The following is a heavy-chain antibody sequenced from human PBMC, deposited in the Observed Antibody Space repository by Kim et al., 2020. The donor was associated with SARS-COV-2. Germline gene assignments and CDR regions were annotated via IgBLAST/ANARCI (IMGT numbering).Heavy chain of an antibody. CDR1: GYTFTGYY. V-gene: IGHV1-2*02. J-gene: IGHJ4*02. Sequence: ASVKVSCKASGYTFTGYYMHWVRQAPGQGLEWMGWINPNSGGTNYAQKFQGRVTMTRDTSISTAYMELSRLRSDDTAVYYCARVTNRIAAAGTGFLRYWGQGTLVTVSS. CDR3: ARVTNRIAAAGTGFLRY. CDR2: INPNSGGT. D-gene: IGHD6-13*01.